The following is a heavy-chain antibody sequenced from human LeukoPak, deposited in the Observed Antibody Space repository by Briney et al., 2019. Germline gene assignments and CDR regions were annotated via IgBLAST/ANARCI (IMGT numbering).Heavy chain of an antibody. CDR3: ARESHITMVRGVFDY. V-gene: IGHV3-30-3*01. D-gene: IGHD3-10*01. J-gene: IGHJ4*02. Sequence: GGSLRLSCAASGFTFSSYAMHWVRQAPGKGLEWVAVISYDGSNKYYADSVKGRFTISRDNSKNTLYLQMNSLRAEDTAVYYCARESHITMVRGVFDYWGQGTLVTVSS. CDR2: ISYDGSNK. CDR1: GFTFSSYA.